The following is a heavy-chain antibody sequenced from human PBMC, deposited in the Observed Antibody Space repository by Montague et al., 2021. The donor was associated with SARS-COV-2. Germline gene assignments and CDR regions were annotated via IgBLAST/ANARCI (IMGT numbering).Heavy chain of an antibody. CDR1: RGSIGSSSYY. V-gene: IGHV4-39*01. CDR2: IYFSGST. CDR3: ARQNSITMIVVVTGGYWFDP. Sequence: SETLSLTCTVYRGSIGSSSYYWGWVHKPPGKGPERIGCIYFSGSTYYNPSLKSRVTISVNTSKNQFSLKLSSVTAADTAVYYCARQNSITMIVVVTGGYWFDPWGQGTLVTVSS. D-gene: IGHD3-22*01. J-gene: IGHJ5*02.